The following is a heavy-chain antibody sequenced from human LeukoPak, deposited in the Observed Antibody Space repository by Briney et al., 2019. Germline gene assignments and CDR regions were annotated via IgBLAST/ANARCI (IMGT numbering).Heavy chain of an antibody. CDR1: GFNFNSYT. V-gene: IGHV3-30*04. CDR2: ISYDGSDK. J-gene: IGHJ4*02. D-gene: IGHD1-26*01. Sequence: PGGSLRLSCAASGFNFNSYTMHWVRQAPGKGLEWVAVISYDGSDKFYADSVKGRFTISRDNSKNTLYLEMNNLRTEDTAVYFCVRSWKLLQNFDSWGQGTLVTVSS. CDR3: VRSWKLLQNFDS.